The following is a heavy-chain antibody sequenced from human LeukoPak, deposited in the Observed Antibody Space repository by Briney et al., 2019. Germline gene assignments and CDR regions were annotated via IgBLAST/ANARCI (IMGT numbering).Heavy chain of an antibody. CDR1: GDSISSGNSY. CDR3: ARTSGYSYYFDY. CDR2: IYTSGST. Sequence: SQTLSLTCTVSGDSISSGNSYWSWIRQPAGKGLEWIGRIYTSGSTYYNPSLKSRVTISVDTSKNQFSLKLSSVTAADTAVYYCARTSGYSYYFDYWGQGTLVTVSS. V-gene: IGHV4-61*02. D-gene: IGHD3-3*01. J-gene: IGHJ4*02.